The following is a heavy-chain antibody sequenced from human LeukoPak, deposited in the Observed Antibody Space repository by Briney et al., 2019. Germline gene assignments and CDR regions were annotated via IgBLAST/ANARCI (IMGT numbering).Heavy chain of an antibody. CDR1: GGSFSGYY. CDR3: ARDLSDYYGSGSYRPIDAFDI. CDR2: INYRGSP. D-gene: IGHD3-10*01. Sequence: PSETLSLTCAVYGGSFSGYYWSWIRQPPGKGLEWIGEINYRGSPNYNPSLKSRVTISIDTSKNQFSLKLSPVTAADTAVYYCARDLSDYYGSGSYRPIDAFDIWGQGTMVTVSS. J-gene: IGHJ3*02. V-gene: IGHV4-34*01.